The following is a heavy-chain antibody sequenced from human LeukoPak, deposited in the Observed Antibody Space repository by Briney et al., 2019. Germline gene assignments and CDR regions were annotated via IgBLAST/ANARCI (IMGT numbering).Heavy chain of an antibody. J-gene: IGHJ4*02. V-gene: IGHV3-48*03. CDR1: GFTFSSYE. CDR2: ISSSGSAI. Sequence: GGSLRLSCAASGFTFSSYEMNWVRQAPGKGLEWVSYISSSGSAIYYADSVKGRFTISRDNAKNSLYLQMNSLRAEDTAVYYCARGKNGIAVAGPSDYWGQGTLVTVSS. CDR3: ARGKNGIAVAGPSDY. D-gene: IGHD6-19*01.